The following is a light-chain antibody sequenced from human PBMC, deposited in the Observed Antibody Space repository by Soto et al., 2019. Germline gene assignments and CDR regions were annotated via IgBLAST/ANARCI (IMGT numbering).Light chain of an antibody. CDR2: LKSDGSH. CDR1: SGHSSYA. Sequence: QPVLTQSPSASASLGASVKLTCTLSSGHSSYAIAWHQQQPEKGPRYLMKLKSDGSHSKGDGIPDGFSGSSSGAERYLTISSLQSEDEADYYCQTWGTGINWVFGGGTKLTVL. J-gene: IGLJ3*02. V-gene: IGLV4-69*01. CDR3: QTWGTGINWV.